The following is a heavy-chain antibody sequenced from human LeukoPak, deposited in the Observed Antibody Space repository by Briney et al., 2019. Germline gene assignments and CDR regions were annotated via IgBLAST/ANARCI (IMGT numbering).Heavy chain of an antibody. Sequence: GGSLRLSCAASGFTFSSYAMYWVRQAPGKGLEWVSGISGSGGSTYYADSVKGRFTISRDNSKNTLYLQMNSLRAEDTAVYYCANNKGVVRRDDAFDIWGQGTMVTVSS. CDR1: GFTFSSYA. D-gene: IGHD3-3*01. V-gene: IGHV3-23*01. J-gene: IGHJ3*02. CDR3: ANNKGVVRRDDAFDI. CDR2: ISGSGGST.